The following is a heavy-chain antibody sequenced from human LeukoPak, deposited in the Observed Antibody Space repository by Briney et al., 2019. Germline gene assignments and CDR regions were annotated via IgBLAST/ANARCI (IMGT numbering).Heavy chain of an antibody. V-gene: IGHV3-66*02. CDR2: IYSGGST. J-gene: IGHJ4*02. CDR1: GFTVSSNY. CDR3: ARSSRGDSSGYYPRYFDY. Sequence: GGSLILSCAASGFTVSSNYMSWVRQAPGKGLEWVSVIYSGGSTYYADSVKGRFTISRDNSKNTLYLQMNSLRAEDTAVYYCARSSRGDSSGYYPRYFDYWGQGTLVTVSS. D-gene: IGHD3-22*01.